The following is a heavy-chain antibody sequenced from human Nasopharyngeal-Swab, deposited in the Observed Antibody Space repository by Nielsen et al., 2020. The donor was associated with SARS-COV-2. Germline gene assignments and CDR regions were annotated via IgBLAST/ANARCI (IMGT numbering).Heavy chain of an antibody. J-gene: IGHJ6*02. D-gene: IGHD2-15*01. Sequence: SETLSLTCTVSGGSISSSSYYWGWIRQPPGKGLEWIGSIYYSGSTYYNPSLKSRVTISVDTSKNQFPLKLSSVTAADTAVYYCARVAVVVSYYYYGMDVWGQGTTVTVSS. CDR1: GGSISSSSYY. CDR2: IYYSGST. CDR3: ARVAVVVSYYYYGMDV. V-gene: IGHV4-39*06.